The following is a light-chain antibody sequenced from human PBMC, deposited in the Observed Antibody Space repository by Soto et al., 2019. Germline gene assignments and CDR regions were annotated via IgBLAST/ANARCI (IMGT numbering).Light chain of an antibody. CDR3: GSYTRGFYS. V-gene: IGLV2-14*01. Sequence: QSALTQPASVSGSPGQSITISCTGTSSDVGGYNYVSWYQQHPGKAPKLMIYDVSDRPSGVSNRFSGSKSGNTASLTISGLQAEDEAYYFSGSYTRGFYSFGTGTKFTVL. J-gene: IGLJ1*01. CDR1: SSDVGGYNY. CDR2: DVS.